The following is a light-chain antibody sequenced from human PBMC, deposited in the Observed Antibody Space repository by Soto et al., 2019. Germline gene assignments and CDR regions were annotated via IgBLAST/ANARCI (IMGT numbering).Light chain of an antibody. CDR3: TSYTSSSTLV. Sequence: QSALTQPASVSGSPGQSITISCTGTNSDVGGYNYVSWYQHHPGKAPKLMIYEVTNRPSGVSDRFSGSKSGNTASLTISGLQAEDEADYSCTSYTSSSTLVFGGGTKVTVL. V-gene: IGLV2-14*01. CDR2: EVT. CDR1: NSDVGGYNY. J-gene: IGLJ3*02.